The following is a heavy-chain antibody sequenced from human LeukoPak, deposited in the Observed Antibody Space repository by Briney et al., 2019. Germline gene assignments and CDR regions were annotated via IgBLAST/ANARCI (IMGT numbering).Heavy chain of an antibody. V-gene: IGHV3-9*01. CDR2: ISWNSGSI. Sequence: PGGSLRLSCAASGFTFDDYAMHWVRQAPGKGLEWVSGISWNSGSIGYADSVKGRFTISRDNAKNFLYLQMNSLGAEDTAVYYCARTYYDILTGYNPYFDYWGQGILVTVSS. CDR3: ARTYYDILTGYNPYFDY. CDR1: GFTFDDYA. J-gene: IGHJ4*02. D-gene: IGHD3-9*01.